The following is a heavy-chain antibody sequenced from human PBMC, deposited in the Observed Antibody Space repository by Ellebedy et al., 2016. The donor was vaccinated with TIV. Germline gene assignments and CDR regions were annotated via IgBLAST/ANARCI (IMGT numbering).Heavy chain of an antibody. CDR3: TTEADLPWQMRNYYDSSGYHDAFDI. CDR1: GFTFTNAW. CDR2: ITSKTDGGTT. D-gene: IGHD3-22*01. Sequence: PGGSLRLSCAASGFTFTNAWLNWVRQAPGKGLEWVGRITSKTDGGTTDYAAPVKGRFSISRDESRNTIYLQMNSLKTDDTAVYFCTTEADLPWQMRNYYDSSGYHDAFDIWGQGTMVTVSS. V-gene: IGHV3-15*01. J-gene: IGHJ3*02.